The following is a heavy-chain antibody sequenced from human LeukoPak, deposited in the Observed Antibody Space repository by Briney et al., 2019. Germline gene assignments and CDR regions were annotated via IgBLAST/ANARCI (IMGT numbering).Heavy chain of an antibody. Sequence: ASVKVSCKASGYTFSDYYIHWVRQAPGQGLEWMGWINPKSADTNNAQEFQGRVTMTRDTSISTAFIELSRLISDDTAAYYCARGPGLGVPAVILDYYGLDVWGQGTTVTVSS. CDR3: ARGPGLGVPAVILDYYGLDV. D-gene: IGHD2-2*01. V-gene: IGHV1-2*02. CDR1: GYTFSDYY. CDR2: INPKSADT. J-gene: IGHJ6*02.